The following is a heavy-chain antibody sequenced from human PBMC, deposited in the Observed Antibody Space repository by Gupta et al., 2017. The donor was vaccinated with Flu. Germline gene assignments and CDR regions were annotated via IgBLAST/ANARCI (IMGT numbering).Heavy chain of an antibody. CDR1: GGSFSGYY. CDR3: VGGMQYQLLYPYTGGDAFDI. CDR2: INHSGST. Sequence: QVQLQQWGAGLLKPSETLSLTCAVYGGSFSGYYWSWIRQPPGKGLEWIGEINHSGSTNYNPSLKSRVTISVDTSKNQFSLKLSSVTAADTAVYYCVGGMQYQLLYPYTGGDAFDIWGQGTMVTVSS. D-gene: IGHD2-2*02. V-gene: IGHV4-34*01. J-gene: IGHJ3*02.